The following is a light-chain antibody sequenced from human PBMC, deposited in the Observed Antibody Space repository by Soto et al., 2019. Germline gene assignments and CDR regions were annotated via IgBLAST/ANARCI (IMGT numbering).Light chain of an antibody. Sequence: DVQMTQTPSSLSASVGDRVILTCRASQSIGNWLAWYQQKPGKAPKLLIYKASSLESGVPTRISGRGSGTDFTLTISSLQPEDFATYYCQQYNSYVFGPGTKVDIK. J-gene: IGKJ3*01. V-gene: IGKV1-5*03. CDR1: QSIGNW. CDR2: KAS. CDR3: QQYNSYV.